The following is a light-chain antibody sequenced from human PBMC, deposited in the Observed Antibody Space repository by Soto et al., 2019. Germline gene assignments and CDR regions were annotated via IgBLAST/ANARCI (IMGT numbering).Light chain of an antibody. CDR3: QLYSNSHPMYT. V-gene: IGKV3-20*01. Sequence: EIVLTQSPDTLSLSPGERATLSCRASQAVSSTYLAWYQQRLGQAPRLLIFGASSRATGIPDRFSGSGSGTDFTLSISRLEPEDFAVYYCQLYSNSHPMYTFGQGTKVDIK. J-gene: IGKJ2*01. CDR1: QAVSSTY. CDR2: GAS.